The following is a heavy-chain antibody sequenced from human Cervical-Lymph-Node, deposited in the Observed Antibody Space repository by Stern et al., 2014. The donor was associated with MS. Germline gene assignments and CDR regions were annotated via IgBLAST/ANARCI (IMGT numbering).Heavy chain of an antibody. J-gene: IGHJ4*02. CDR2: IRSRSNNYAT. V-gene: IGHV3-73*01. CDR1: GFTFSGSA. CDR3: TRYTY. Sequence: VQLVQSGGGLVQPGGSLKLSCAASGFTFSGSAIHWVRQASGKGLEWVGRIRSRSNNYATTCAASVEGRFAISRDDSKNTVYLQMNSLKTEDTAVYYCTRYTYWGQGTLVTVSS.